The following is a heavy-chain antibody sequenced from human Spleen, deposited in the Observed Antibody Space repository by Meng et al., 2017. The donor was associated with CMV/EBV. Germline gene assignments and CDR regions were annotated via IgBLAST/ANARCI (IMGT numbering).Heavy chain of an antibody. CDR1: GFRSSGYW. J-gene: IGHJ6*02. CDR3: ARLSHITVSGVLIPSGMDV. V-gene: IGHV3-74*01. CDR2: INGDGSST. D-gene: IGHD3-3*01. Sequence: LSLTCAASGFRSSGYWMHWVRQVPGKGLEWVSRINGDGSSTSRADSVRGRFTISRDNAKNTVHLQMNSVRVEDTAVYYCARLSHITVSGVLIPSGMDVWGQGTTVTVSS.